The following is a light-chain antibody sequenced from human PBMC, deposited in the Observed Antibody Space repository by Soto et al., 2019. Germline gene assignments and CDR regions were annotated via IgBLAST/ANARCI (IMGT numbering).Light chain of an antibody. CDR2: EVS. Sequence: QSALTQPASVSGSPGQSINISCTGTSSDVGGYNYVSWYKQHPDKAPKLIIYEVSNRPSGVSNRFSGSKSGNTASLTISGLQAEDEADYYCSSHTSSSSLEVVFGGGTKLTVL. CDR3: SSHTSSSSLEVV. CDR1: SSDVGGYNY. J-gene: IGLJ3*02. V-gene: IGLV2-14*01.